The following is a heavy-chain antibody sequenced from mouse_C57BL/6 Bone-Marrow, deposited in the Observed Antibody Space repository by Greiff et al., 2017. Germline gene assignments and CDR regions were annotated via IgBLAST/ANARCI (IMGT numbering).Heavy chain of an antibody. Sequence: EVKLVESGGDLVKPGGSLKLSCAASGFTFSSSGMSWVRQTPDKRLEWVATISSGGSYTYYPDSVKGRYTISRDNAKNTLYLQMSSLKSEDTAMYYCARRGQLRLRDAMDYWGQGTSVTVSS. D-gene: IGHD3-2*02. J-gene: IGHJ4*01. CDR3: ARRGQLRLRDAMDY. CDR1: GFTFSSSG. V-gene: IGHV5-6*02. CDR2: ISSGGSYT.